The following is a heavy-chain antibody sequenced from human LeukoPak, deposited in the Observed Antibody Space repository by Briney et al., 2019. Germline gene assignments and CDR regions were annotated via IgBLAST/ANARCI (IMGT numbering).Heavy chain of an antibody. D-gene: IGHD3-3*01. V-gene: IGHV4-34*01. Sequence: PSGTLSLTCAGYVGSFSAYYLSWIPQPPGKGLEGMGEMSHSGGTNYNPSLMSRVTISVDTSKDKFSLKLSSVTAADTGVCSCARQNGYLEWSPLRYYGMDVWGKGTTVTVSS. CDR1: VGSFSAYY. J-gene: IGHJ6*04. CDR3: ARQNGYLEWSPLRYYGMDV. CDR2: MSHSGGT.